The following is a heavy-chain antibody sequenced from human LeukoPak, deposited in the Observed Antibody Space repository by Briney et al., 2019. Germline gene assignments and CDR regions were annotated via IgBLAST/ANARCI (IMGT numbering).Heavy chain of an antibody. CDR3: ARDPFSYDSSGYYYAPGY. Sequence: GASVKVSCKASGYTFTSYGISWVRQAPGQGLEWMGWISAYNGNTNYAQKLQGRVTITADKSTSTAYMELSSLRSEDTAVYYCARDPFSYDSSGYYYAPGYWGQGTLVTVSS. CDR1: GYTFTSYG. V-gene: IGHV1-18*01. CDR2: ISAYNGNT. D-gene: IGHD3-22*01. J-gene: IGHJ4*02.